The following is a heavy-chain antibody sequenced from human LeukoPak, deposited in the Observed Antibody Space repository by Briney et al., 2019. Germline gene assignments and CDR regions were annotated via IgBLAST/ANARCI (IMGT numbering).Heavy chain of an antibody. Sequence: KTGGSLRLSCAASGFAFSYYSMNWVRQAPGRGLEWVSCISSSSSLRFYSDSVRGRFTISRDNAKHLLYLHMNSLRVEDTAVYYCAKLDREDYSSSPVPYYNYYMNVWGKGTTVTVSS. CDR2: ISSSSSLR. CDR1: GFAFSYYS. D-gene: IGHD6-13*01. J-gene: IGHJ6*03. CDR3: AKLDREDYSSSPVPYYNYYMNV. V-gene: IGHV3-21*01.